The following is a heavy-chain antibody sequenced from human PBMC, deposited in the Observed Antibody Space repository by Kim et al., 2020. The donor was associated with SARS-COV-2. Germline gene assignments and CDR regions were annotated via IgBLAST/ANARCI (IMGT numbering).Heavy chain of an antibody. D-gene: IGHD6-19*01. CDR2: ISYDGSNK. V-gene: IGHV3-30*04. CDR3: ASDSSGWSPVDY. CDR1: GFTFSSYA. Sequence: GGSLRLSCAASGFTFSSYAMHWVRQAPGKGLEWVAVISYDGSNKYYADSVKGRFTISRDNSKNTLYLQMNSLRAEDTAVYYRASDSSGWSPVDYWGQGTLVTVSS. J-gene: IGHJ4*02.